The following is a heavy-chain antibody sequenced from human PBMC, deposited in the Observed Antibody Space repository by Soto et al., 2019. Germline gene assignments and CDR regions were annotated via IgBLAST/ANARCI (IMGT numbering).Heavy chain of an antibody. CDR1: GGPISSGDYY. CDR2: IYHSGST. J-gene: IGHJ5*02. CDR3: ARRVYDSSGYWNWFDP. V-gene: IGHV4-30-4*01. Sequence: TLSLTCTVSGGPISSGDYYWSWIRQPPGKGLEWIGYIYHSGSTYYNPSLKSRVTISVDTSKNQFSLKLSSVTAADTAVYYCARRVYDSSGYWNWFDPWGQGTLVTVSS. D-gene: IGHD3-22*01.